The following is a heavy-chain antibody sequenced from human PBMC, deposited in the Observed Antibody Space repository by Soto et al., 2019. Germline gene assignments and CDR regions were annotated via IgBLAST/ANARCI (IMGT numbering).Heavy chain of an antibody. CDR2: ISSNGSTI. D-gene: IGHD3-10*02. CDR1: GFTFSSYE. J-gene: IGHJ3*01. Sequence: GGSLRLSCAASGFTFSSYEMNWVRQAPGKGLEWVSYISSNGSTIYYADSVKGRFTISRDNAKNSLYLQMNSLRAEDTAVYYCAKGKSSNYVSHAFDVWGQGTMVTVSS. CDR3: AKGKSSNYVSHAFDV. V-gene: IGHV3-48*03.